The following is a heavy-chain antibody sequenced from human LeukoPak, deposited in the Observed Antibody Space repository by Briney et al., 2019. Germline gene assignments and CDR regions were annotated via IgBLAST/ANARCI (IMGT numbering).Heavy chain of an antibody. CDR2: ISGSGGST. CDR1: GFTFSSYA. J-gene: IGHJ6*02. CDR3: ARDKAAAMPIPYYYGMDV. D-gene: IGHD2-2*01. Sequence: GGSLRLSCAASGFTFSSYAMSWVRQAPGKGLEWVSAISGSGGSTYYADSVKGRFTISRDNSKNTLYLQMNSLRAEDTAVYYCARDKAAAMPIPYYYGMDVWGQGTTVTVSS. V-gene: IGHV3-23*01.